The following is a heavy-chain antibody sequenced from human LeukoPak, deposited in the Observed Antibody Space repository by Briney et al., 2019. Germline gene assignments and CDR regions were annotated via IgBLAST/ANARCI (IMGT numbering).Heavy chain of an antibody. V-gene: IGHV4-59*11. CDR2: IYYCGST. CDR3: GRDQNCFRSGWDNWFDP. CDR1: GGSMSSHY. J-gene: IGHJ5*02. D-gene: IGHD6-19*01. Sequence: SETLSLTCTVSGGSMSSHYWSWIRQPPGKGLEWIGYIYYCGSTNYNPSLKSRVTISVDTAKNQFSLQLSSVTAADTAVYYCGRDQNCFRSGWDNWFDPWGQGTLVTVSS.